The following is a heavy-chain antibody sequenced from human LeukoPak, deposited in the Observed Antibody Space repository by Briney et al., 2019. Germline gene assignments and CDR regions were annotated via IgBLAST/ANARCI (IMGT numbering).Heavy chain of an antibody. Sequence: PGGSLRLSCAASGFTFSSYAMSWVRQAPGKGLEWVSAISGSGGSTYYADSVKGRFTISRDNSKNTLYLQMNSLRAEHTAVYYCAKDLYGYVSNWFDPWGQGTLVTVSS. CDR1: GFTFSSYA. CDR3: AKDLYGYVSNWFDP. D-gene: IGHD5-12*01. J-gene: IGHJ5*02. CDR2: ISGSGGST. V-gene: IGHV3-23*01.